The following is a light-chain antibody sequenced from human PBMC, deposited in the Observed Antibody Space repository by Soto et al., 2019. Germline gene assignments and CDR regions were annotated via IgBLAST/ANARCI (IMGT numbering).Light chain of an antibody. J-gene: IGLJ1*01. CDR2: GNS. Sequence: QSVLTQPPSVSGAPGQRVTISCTGSSSNIGAHYDVHWYQQLPGTAPKLLIYGNSNRPSGVPDRFSGSKSGTSASLAITGLQAEDEADYFCSSYSISTAYLFGTGTKVTVL. CDR1: SSNIGAHYD. CDR3: SSYSISTAYL. V-gene: IGLV1-40*01.